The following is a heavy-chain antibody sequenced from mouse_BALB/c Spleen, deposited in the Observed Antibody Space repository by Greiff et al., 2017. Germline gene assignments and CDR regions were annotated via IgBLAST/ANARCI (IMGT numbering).Heavy chain of an antibody. Sequence: EVNLVESGGDLVKPGGSLKLSCAASGFTFSSYGMSWVRQTPDKRLEWVATISSGGSYTYYPDSVKGRFTISRDNAKNTLYLQMSSLKSEDTAMYYCARQQTGTGYFDYWGQGTTLTVSS. J-gene: IGHJ2*01. CDR2: ISSGGSYT. CDR1: GFTFSSYG. V-gene: IGHV5-6*01. D-gene: IGHD4-1*01. CDR3: ARQQTGTGYFDY.